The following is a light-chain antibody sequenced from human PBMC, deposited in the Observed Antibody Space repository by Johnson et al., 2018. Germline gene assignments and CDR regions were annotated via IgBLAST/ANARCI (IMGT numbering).Light chain of an antibody. V-gene: IGLV1-51*02. CDR2: ENN. Sequence: QSVLTQPPSVSAAPGQKVTISCSGSSSNIGNNYVSWYQQLPGTAPKPLIYENNKRPSGIPDRFSGSKSRTSATLGIPRLQTGDEDDYYCGTWDSSLSAGNVFGTGNKVTVL. J-gene: IGLJ1*01. CDR1: SSNIGNNY. CDR3: GTWDSSLSAGNV.